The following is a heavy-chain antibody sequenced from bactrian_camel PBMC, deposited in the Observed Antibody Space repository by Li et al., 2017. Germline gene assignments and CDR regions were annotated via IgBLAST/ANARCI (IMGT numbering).Heavy chain of an antibody. J-gene: IGHJ4*01. Sequence: VQLVESGGGSVQPGGSLRLSCGASGHTYSSNCMGWFRQAPGKEREGVAFVYFGGGRTYYADSVKGRFTISQEKGKNTVYLRMNSLKPDDSGTYICAYESGTTADLCRRRTGALTIVRVATSEPITTTARGPRSPSP. CDR3: AYESGTTADLCRRRTGALTIVRVATSEPITT. V-gene: IGHV3S40*01. CDR1: GHTYSSNC. D-gene: IGHD4*01. CDR2: VYFGGGRT.